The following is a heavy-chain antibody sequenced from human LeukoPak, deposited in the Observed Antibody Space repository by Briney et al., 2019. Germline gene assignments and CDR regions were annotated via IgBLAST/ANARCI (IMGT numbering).Heavy chain of an antibody. D-gene: IGHD3-22*01. V-gene: IGHV1-2*02. Sequence: ASVKVSFQASGYTFTGYYMHWVRPAPGQGLEWMGWINPSSGGTNYAQKFQGRVTMTRDTSISTAYMELSRLRSDDTAVYYCASYGSGSHDAFDIWGQGTMVTVSS. CDR2: INPSSGGT. CDR1: GYTFTGYY. CDR3: ASYGSGSHDAFDI. J-gene: IGHJ3*02.